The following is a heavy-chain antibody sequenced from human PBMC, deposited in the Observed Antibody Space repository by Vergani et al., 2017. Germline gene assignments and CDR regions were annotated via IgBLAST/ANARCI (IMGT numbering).Heavy chain of an antibody. CDR1: GFTFGDYA. J-gene: IGHJ4*02. D-gene: IGHD3-22*01. CDR2: IRSKAYGGTT. Sequence: EVQLVESGGGLVQPGRSLRLSCTASGFTFGDYAMSWVRQAPGKGLEWVGFIRSKAYGGTTEYAASVKGRFTISRDDSKGIAYLQMNSLKTEDTAVYYCTRDTYYYDSSGYYSFDYWGQGTLVTVSS. CDR3: TRDTYYYDSSGYYSFDY. V-gene: IGHV3-49*04.